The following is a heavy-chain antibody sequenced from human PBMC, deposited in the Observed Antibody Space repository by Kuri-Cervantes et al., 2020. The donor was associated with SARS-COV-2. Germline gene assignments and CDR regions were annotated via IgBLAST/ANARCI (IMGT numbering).Heavy chain of an antibody. CDR3: ARGHIYCSGGSCYQYYFDY. V-gene: IGHV3-73*01. D-gene: IGHD2-15*01. CDR2: IRSKANSYAT. CDR1: GFTFSGSA. J-gene: IGHJ4*02. Sequence: GESLKISCAASGFTFSGSAMHWVRQASGKGLEWVGRIRSKANSYATAYAASVKGRFTISRDDSKNMAYLQMHSLKTEDTAVYYCARGHIYCSGGSCYQYYFDYWGQGTLVTVSS.